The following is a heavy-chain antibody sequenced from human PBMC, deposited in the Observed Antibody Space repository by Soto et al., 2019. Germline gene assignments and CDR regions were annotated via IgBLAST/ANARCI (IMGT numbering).Heavy chain of an antibody. Sequence: QVQLVQSGAEVKKPGASVKVSCKASGYTFTSYGISWVRQAPGQGLEWMGWISAYNGNTNYAQKLQGRVTMTTDTSTSTAYMELRSLRSDDTAVYYWARDLRITMVRGVTGFDYWGQGTLVTVSS. J-gene: IGHJ4*02. CDR3: ARDLRITMVRGVTGFDY. CDR2: ISAYNGNT. D-gene: IGHD3-10*01. V-gene: IGHV1-18*04. CDR1: GYTFTSYG.